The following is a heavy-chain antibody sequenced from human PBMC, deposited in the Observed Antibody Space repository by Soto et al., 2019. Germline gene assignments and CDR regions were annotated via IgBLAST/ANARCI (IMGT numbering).Heavy chain of an antibody. Sequence: SETLSLTCAVSGYSISSGYYWGWIRQPPGKGLEWIGSIYHSGSTYYNPSLKSRVTISVDTSKNQFSLKLSSVTAADTAVYYCARDRNFNVDIVATITNWFDAWGQGTLVTVSS. CDR1: GYSISSGYY. J-gene: IGHJ5*02. D-gene: IGHD5-12*01. CDR3: ARDRNFNVDIVATITNWFDA. V-gene: IGHV4-38-2*02. CDR2: IYHSGST.